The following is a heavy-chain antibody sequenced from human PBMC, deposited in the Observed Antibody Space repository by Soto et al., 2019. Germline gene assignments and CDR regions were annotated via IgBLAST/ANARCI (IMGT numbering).Heavy chain of an antibody. CDR3: ARGTNTNTWYRWFNP. V-gene: IGHV1-46*03. CDR1: GYTFTTYY. Sequence: VKVSCKASGYTFTTYYIHWVRQAPGQGLEWMGIINPSGGTTTFAQKFQGRVTMTSDTSTSTVYMELSSLRSEDTALYYCARGTNTNTWYRWFNPWGQGTLVTVSS. CDR2: INPSGGTT. J-gene: IGHJ5*02. D-gene: IGHD6-13*01.